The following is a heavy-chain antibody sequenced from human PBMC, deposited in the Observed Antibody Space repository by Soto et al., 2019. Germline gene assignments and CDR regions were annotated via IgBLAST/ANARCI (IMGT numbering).Heavy chain of an antibody. D-gene: IGHD6-6*01. CDR3: ASESSSPLSPPAYGMDV. CDR2: IWYDGSNK. J-gene: IGHJ6*02. V-gene: IGHV3-33*01. CDR1: GFPFSSYG. Sequence: GGSLRLSCAASGFPFSSYGMHWVRKAPGKGLEWVAVIWYDGSNKYYADSVKGRFTISRDNSKNTLYLQMNSLRAEDTAVYYCASESSSPLSPPAYGMDVWGQGTTVTVSS.